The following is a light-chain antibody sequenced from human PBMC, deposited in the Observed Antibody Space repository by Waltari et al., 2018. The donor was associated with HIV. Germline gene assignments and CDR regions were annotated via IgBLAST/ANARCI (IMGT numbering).Light chain of an antibody. CDR1: ALAKKY. J-gene: IGLJ3*02. Sequence: SYELTQPPSVSVSPRQTARLTCSGAALAKKYAYWYQQKPGQAPVLAMYKDSERPSGIPERFSGSSSGTKVTLTISGVQAEDEADYHCQSADSSDISVFGGGTKLTVL. CDR3: QSADSSDISV. V-gene: IGLV3-25*03. CDR2: KDS.